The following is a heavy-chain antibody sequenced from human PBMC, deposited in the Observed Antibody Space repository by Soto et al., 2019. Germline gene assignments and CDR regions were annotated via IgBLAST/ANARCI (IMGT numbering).Heavy chain of an antibody. CDR3: ARERRREGYVVY. CDR1: GFTFSSYA. V-gene: IGHV3-48*04. J-gene: IGHJ4*02. Sequence: PGGSLRLSCAASGFTFSSYAMSWVRQAPGKGLEWVSYISSSGSTIYYADSVKGRFTISRDNAKNSLYLQMNSLRAEDTAVYYCARERRREGYVVYWGQGTLVTVSS. CDR2: ISSSGSTI.